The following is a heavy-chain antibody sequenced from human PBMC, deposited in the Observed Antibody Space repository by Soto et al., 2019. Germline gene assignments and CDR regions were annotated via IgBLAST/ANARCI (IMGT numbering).Heavy chain of an antibody. CDR1: GFTFSTYV. CDR2: LSGGSDGT. V-gene: IGHV3-23*01. J-gene: IGHJ4*02. CDR3: AKGSAAGRPYYFDY. D-gene: IGHD6-6*01. Sequence: GGSLRLSCAASGFTFSTYVMSWVRQAPGKGLEWVSALSGGSDGTYYADSVKGRFTISRDNSKNTLYLQMDSLRPEDTALYYCAKGSAAGRPYYFDYWGQGTLVTVSS.